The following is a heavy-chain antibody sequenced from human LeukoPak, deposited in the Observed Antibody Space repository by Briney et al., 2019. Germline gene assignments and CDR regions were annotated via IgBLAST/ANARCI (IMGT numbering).Heavy chain of an antibody. CDR1: GFSLSSSEVG. D-gene: IGHD2-2*01. J-gene: IGHJ5*02. CDR2: IYWDDDK. V-gene: IGHV2-5*02. CDR3: AHSQRFCSSNTCPHWFDP. Sequence: SGPTLVKPTQTLTLTCSFSGFSLSSSEVGVGWIRQPPGKALEWLALIYWDDDKRYSPSLKSRLTITKDTSKNQVVLTVTNMDPVDTAAYYCAHSQRFCSSNTCPHWFDPWGQGTLVTVSS.